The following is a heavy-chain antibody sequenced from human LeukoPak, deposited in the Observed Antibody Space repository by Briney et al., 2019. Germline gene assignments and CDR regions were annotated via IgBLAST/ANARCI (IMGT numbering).Heavy chain of an antibody. CDR1: GGSFSGYY. D-gene: IGHD2-15*01. V-gene: IGHV4-34*01. J-gene: IGHJ6*02. CDR3: ARRSVVGRYYYYGMDV. Sequence: PSETLSLTCAVYGGSFSGYYWSWIRQPPGKGLEWIGSIYYSRSTYYNPSLKSRVTISVDTSKNQFSLKLSSVTAADTAVYYCARRSVVGRYYYYGMDVWGQGTTVTVSS. CDR2: IYYSRST.